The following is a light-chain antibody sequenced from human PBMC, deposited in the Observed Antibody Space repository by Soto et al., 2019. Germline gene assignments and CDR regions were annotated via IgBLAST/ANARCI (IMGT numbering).Light chain of an antibody. Sequence: EIVMTQSPATLSVSPGERATLCCRASQSVYNNLAWYQQKPGQAPRLLIYGASTRATGIPARFSGSGSATHFTLTISDLQPEDFATYFCQQALSFPLTFGGGTKVDIK. CDR1: QSVYNN. CDR2: GAS. V-gene: IGKV3-15*01. J-gene: IGKJ4*01. CDR3: QQALSFPLT.